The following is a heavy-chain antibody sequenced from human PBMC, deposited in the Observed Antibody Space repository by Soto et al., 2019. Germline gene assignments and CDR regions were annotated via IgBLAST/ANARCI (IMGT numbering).Heavy chain of an antibody. J-gene: IGHJ5*02. CDR1: GDSVSSSSYY. Sequence: QVQLQESGPGLVKPSQTLSLTCTVSGDSVSSSSYYWSWIRPHPGKGLEWIGYIHHSGTTYYNPSLKSRITLSVDTSKNQFSLRLSSVTAADTAVYYCASGLGYKAWGQGTLVTVSS. CDR3: ASGLGYKA. D-gene: IGHD5-12*01. CDR2: IHHSGTT. V-gene: IGHV4-31*03.